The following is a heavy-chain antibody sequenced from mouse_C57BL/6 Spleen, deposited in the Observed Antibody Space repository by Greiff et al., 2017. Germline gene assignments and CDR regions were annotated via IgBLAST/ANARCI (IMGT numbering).Heavy chain of an antibody. D-gene: IGHD2-1*01. V-gene: IGHV1-76*01. J-gene: IGHJ4*01. CDR3: ARSPLYGNYLDY. Sequence: VQLQQSGAELVRPGASVKLSCKASGYTFTDYYIIWVKQRPGQGLEWIARIYPGSGNTYYNEKFKGKATLTAEKSSSTAYMQLSSLTSEDSAVYFCARSPLYGNYLDYWGQGTSVTVSS. CDR2: IYPGSGNT. CDR1: GYTFTDYY.